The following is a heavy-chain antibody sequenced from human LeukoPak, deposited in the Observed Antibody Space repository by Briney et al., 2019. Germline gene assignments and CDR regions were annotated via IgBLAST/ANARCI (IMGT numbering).Heavy chain of an antibody. CDR1: GGIFSSYA. V-gene: IGHV1-69*13. J-gene: IGHJ4*02. CDR3: ARDLDYYYDSSGYLFDY. CDR2: IIPIFATA. Sequence: SVKVSCKASGGIFSSYAISWVRQAPGQGLEWMGGIIPIFATANYAQKFQGRVTITADESTSTAYMELSSLRSEDTAVYYCARDLDYYYDSSGYLFDYWGQGTLVTVSS. D-gene: IGHD3-22*01.